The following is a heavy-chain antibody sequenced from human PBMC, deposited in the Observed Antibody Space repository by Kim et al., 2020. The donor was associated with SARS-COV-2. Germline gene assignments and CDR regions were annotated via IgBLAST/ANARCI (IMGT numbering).Heavy chain of an antibody. J-gene: IGHJ4*02. CDR3: ARDTGYSSSWFDY. V-gene: IGHV1-46*01. D-gene: IGHD6-13*01. Sequence: YAQKFQGRVTMTRDTSTSTVYMELSSLRSEDTAVYYCARDTGYSSSWFDYWGQGTLVTVSS.